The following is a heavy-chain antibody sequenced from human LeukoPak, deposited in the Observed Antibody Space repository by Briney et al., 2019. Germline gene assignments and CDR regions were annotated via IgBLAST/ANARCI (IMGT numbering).Heavy chain of an antibody. CDR2: ISAYNGNT. Sequence: ASVKVSCKASGYTFSSYGISWVRQAPGQGLEWMGWISAYNGNTNYAQKLQGRVTMTTDTSTSTAYMELRSLRSDDTAVYYCAKVRPAPDYYYYVMDVWGQGTTVTVSS. V-gene: IGHV1-18*01. D-gene: IGHD6-13*01. CDR3: AKVRPAPDYYYYVMDV. J-gene: IGHJ6*02. CDR1: GYTFSSYG.